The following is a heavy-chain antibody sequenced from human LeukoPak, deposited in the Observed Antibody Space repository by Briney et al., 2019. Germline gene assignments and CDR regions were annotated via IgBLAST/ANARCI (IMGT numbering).Heavy chain of an antibody. CDR3: AKSGSGNYYDRFDY. J-gene: IGHJ4*02. CDR1: GFTFSSYA. V-gene: IGHV3-23*01. CDR2: ISGGGGST. D-gene: IGHD3-10*01. Sequence: GGSLRLSCAASGFTFSSYAMSWVRQAPGKGLEWVSVISGGGGSTYYADSVKGRFTISSDSSKNTLYLQMNSLRAEDTAVNYCAKSGSGNYYDRFDYWGQGTLITVSS.